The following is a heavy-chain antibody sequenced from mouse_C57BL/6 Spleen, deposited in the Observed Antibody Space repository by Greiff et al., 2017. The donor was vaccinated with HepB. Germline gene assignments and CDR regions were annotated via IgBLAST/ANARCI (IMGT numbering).Heavy chain of an antibody. V-gene: IGHV1-72*01. CDR1: GYTFTSYW. D-gene: IGHD2-4*01. Sequence: VQLQQPGAELVKPGASVKLSCKASGYTFTSYWMHWVKQRPGRGLEWIGRIDPNSGGTKYNEKFKSKATLTVDKPSSTAYMQLSSLTSEDSAVYYCARDTVIYYDYDERVYFDYWGQGTTLTVSS. J-gene: IGHJ2*01. CDR3: ARDTVIYYDYDERVYFDY. CDR2: IDPNSGGT.